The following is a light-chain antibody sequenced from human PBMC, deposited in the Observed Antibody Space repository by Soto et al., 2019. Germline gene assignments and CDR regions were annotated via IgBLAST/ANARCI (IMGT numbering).Light chain of an antibody. Sequence: QSVRTEPAWVSVSPGQSITISCTGTSSDVGGYNYVSWYQQHPDKAPKLILYEVNNRPSGVSNRFSGSKSGNTASLTISGLQAEDEADYYCCSYTTSSTDVFGTGTKVTVL. CDR1: SSDVGGYNY. V-gene: IGLV2-14*01. CDR3: CSYTTSSTDV. J-gene: IGLJ1*01. CDR2: EVN.